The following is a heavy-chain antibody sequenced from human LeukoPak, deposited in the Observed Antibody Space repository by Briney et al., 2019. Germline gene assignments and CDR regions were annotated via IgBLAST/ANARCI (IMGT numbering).Heavy chain of an antibody. D-gene: IGHD3-9*01. CDR3: ARGRYFDWFRFDY. J-gene: IGHJ4*02. V-gene: IGHV4-28*03. CDR2: IYYSGST. Sequence: SETLSLTCAVSGYSISSSNWWSWIRQPPGKGLEWIGYIYYSGSTNYNPSLKSRVTISVDTSKNQFSLKLSSVTAADTAVYYCARGRYFDWFRFDYWGQGTLVTASS. CDR1: GYSISSSNW.